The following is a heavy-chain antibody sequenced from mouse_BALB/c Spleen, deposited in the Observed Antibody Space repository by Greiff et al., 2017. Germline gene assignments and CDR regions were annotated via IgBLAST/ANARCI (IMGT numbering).Heavy chain of an antibody. CDR3: ARGGGWLLQFAY. D-gene: IGHD2-3*01. CDR1: GFTFSSYA. J-gene: IGHJ3*01. V-gene: IGHV5-6-5*01. CDR2: ISSGGST. Sequence: EVKLVESGGGLVKPGGSLKLSCAASGFTFSSYAMSWVRQTPEKRLEWVASISSGGSTYYPDSVKGRFTISRDNARNILYLQMSSLRSEDTAMYYCARGGGWLLQFAYWGQGTLVTVSA.